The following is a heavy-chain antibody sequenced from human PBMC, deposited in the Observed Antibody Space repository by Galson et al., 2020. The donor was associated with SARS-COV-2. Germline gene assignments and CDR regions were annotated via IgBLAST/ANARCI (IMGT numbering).Heavy chain of an antibody. J-gene: IGHJ6*02. V-gene: IGHV4-59*13. Sequence: SETLSLTCTVSGGSINSYYWSWIRQPPGKGLEWIGYIYYSGSTNYNPSLKSRVTISVDTSKNQFSLKLSSVTAADTAVYYCARVITGTTGYYYYGMDVWGQGTTVTVSS. CDR1: GGSINSYY. CDR3: ARVITGTTGYYYYGMDV. D-gene: IGHD1-7*01. CDR2: IYYSGST.